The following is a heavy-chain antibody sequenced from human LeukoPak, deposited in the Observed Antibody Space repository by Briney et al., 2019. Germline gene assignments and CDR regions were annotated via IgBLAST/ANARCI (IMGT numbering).Heavy chain of an antibody. Sequence: TGGSLRLSCTAPGFIFSSYEMNGVRQAPGKGLEWVSYISGDGSTRFYADSVRGRFTISRDNAQNSLYLQMNSLRAEDTAVYYCATLGVLLIYATFDYWGQGTLVTVSS. CDR3: ATLGVLLIYATFDY. J-gene: IGHJ4*02. CDR1: GFIFSSYE. CDR2: ISGDGSTR. D-gene: IGHD2-8*01. V-gene: IGHV3-48*03.